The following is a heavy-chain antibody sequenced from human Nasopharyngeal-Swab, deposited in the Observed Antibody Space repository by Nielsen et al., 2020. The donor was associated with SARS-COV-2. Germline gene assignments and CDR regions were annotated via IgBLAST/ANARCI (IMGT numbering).Heavy chain of an antibody. V-gene: IGHV3-33*01. CDR2: IWYDGSNK. J-gene: IGHJ6*02. CDR1: GFTFSSYG. CDR3: ARVLRGYYPMDV. Sequence: GESLKISCAASGFTFSSYGMHWVRQAPGKGLEWVAVIWYDGSNKYYADSVKGRFTISRDNSKNTLYLQMNSLRAEDTAVYYCARVLRGYYPMDVWGQGTTVIVSS.